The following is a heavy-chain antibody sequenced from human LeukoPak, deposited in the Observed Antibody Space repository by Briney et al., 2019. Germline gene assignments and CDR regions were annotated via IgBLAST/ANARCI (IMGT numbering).Heavy chain of an antibody. V-gene: IGHV4-39*07. CDR3: ARLCRGLKKKLLWFGESWFDP. CDR2: IYNSGST. J-gene: IGHJ5*02. CDR1: GDSISRSRHF. D-gene: IGHD3-10*01. Sequence: PSETLSLTCNVSGDSISRSRHFWAWIRQSPGRGLEWIGYIYNSGSTYYNPSLKSRVTISVDTSKNQFSLKLSSVTAADTAVYYCARLCRGLKKKLLWFGESWFDPWGQGTLVTVSS.